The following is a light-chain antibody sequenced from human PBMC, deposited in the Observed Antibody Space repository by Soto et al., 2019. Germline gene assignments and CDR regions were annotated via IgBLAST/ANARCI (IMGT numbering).Light chain of an antibody. CDR2: KSN. V-gene: IGLV1-47*01. CDR3: VAWDDNLSCVL. J-gene: IGLJ2*01. Sequence: QSVLTQPPSASGTPGQRVTISCTGSSSNFASNSVYWYQQVPGTAPTLLIYKSNQRPSGVPDRFSGSKSGTSASLAISWLRSEDEDDYYCVAWDDNLSCVLFGGGTKLTVL. CDR1: SSNFASNS.